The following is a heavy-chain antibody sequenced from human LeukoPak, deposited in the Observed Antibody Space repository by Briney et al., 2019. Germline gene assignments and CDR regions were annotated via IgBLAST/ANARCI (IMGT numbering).Heavy chain of an antibody. CDR3: ARGIVAMATSFGY. D-gene: IGHD5-12*01. J-gene: IGHJ4*02. Sequence: SETLSLTCTVSGGSISGGSYYWSWIRQPAGKGLEWIGRIYTSGSTNYNPSLRSRVTISVDTSKNQFSLKLTSVTAADTAVYYCARGIVAMATSFGYWGQGTLVTVSS. CDR2: IYTSGST. CDR1: GGSISGGSYY. V-gene: IGHV4-61*02.